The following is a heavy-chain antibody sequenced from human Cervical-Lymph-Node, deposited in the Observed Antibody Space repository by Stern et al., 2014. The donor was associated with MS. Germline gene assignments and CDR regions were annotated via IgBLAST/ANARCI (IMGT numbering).Heavy chain of an antibody. V-gene: IGHV3-48*02. D-gene: IGHD5-24*01. CDR1: GFNLRDYS. CDR3: VRTWRENTFDS. CDR2: VSNTGTAI. Sequence: VQLEQSGGDLGQPGGSLRLSCAASGFNLRDYSMSWVRQAPGKGLEWVSFVSNTGTAIYYADSVKGRFTISRDMASNSVYLQMNSLRDEDTAVYFCVRTWRENTFDSWGQGILVTVSS. J-gene: IGHJ4*02.